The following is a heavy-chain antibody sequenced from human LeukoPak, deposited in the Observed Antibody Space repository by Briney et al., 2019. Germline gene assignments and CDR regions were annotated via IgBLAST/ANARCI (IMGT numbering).Heavy chain of an antibody. D-gene: IGHD3-22*01. V-gene: IGHV4-39*01. Sequence: SETLSLTCAVSSGSISSSSYYWGWIRQPPGEGLEWIGSIYYSGSTYYNPSLKSRVTISVDTSKNQFSLKLSPVTAADTAVYYCAGHYFDSTAYNYFDHWGQGTLVTVSS. CDR1: SGSISSSSYY. J-gene: IGHJ4*02. CDR2: IYYSGST. CDR3: AGHYFDSTAYNYFDH.